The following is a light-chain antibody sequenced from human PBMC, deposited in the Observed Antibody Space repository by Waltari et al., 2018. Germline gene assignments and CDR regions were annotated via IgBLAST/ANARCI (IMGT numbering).Light chain of an antibody. J-gene: IGKJ5*01. Sequence: DIQMTLSPSSLSASVGDRVTVTCQASQDISFNLIWYQQKPGKAPKLLIYEASNLETGVPSRFSGSGSGTDFTFTISSLQPEDIATYYCQQFDDFPFTFGQGTRVEMK. V-gene: IGKV1-33*01. CDR2: EAS. CDR1: QDISFN. CDR3: QQFDDFPFT.